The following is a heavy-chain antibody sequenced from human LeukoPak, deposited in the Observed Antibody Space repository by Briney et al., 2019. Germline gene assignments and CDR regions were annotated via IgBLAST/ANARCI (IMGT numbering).Heavy chain of an antibody. D-gene: IGHD2-2*01. V-gene: IGHV3-21*01. J-gene: IGHJ4*02. CDR3: ARGVGYCSSTSCYNTYYFDY. Sequence: GGSLLLSCAASGFTFSSYSMNWVRQAPGKGLEWVSSISSSSSYIYYADSVKGRFTISRDNAKNSLYLQMNSLRAEDTAVYYCARGVGYCSSTSCYNTYYFDYWGQGTLVTVSS. CDR1: GFTFSSYS. CDR2: ISSSSSYI.